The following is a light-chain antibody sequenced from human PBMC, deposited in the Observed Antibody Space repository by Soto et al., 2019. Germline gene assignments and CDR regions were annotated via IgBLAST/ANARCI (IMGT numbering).Light chain of an antibody. J-gene: IGKJ1*01. Sequence: EIVLTQSPGSLSWSPGESATLSCRASQTVTSSYLAWYQQKPGQAPRILIYDASKRATGIPARFSGGGSGTDFTLTISSLEPEDFAVYYCQQRGNWPRTFGQGTKVDIK. CDR3: QQRGNWPRT. CDR2: DAS. V-gene: IGKV3-11*01. CDR1: QTVTSSY.